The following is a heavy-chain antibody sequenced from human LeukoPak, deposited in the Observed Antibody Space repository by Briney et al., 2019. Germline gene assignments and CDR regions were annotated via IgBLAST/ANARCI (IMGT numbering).Heavy chain of an antibody. J-gene: IGHJ4*02. CDR3: TRDQTPYY. V-gene: IGHV3-49*04. Sequence: GSLRLSCTASGFTFVDYAMTWVRQAPGRGLQWVGFIRSKAYGGTTEYAASVKGRFTISRDDSKSIAYLQMNSLKTEDTGVYYCTRDQTPYYWGQGTLVTVSS. CDR1: GFTFVDYA. CDR2: IRSKAYGGTT.